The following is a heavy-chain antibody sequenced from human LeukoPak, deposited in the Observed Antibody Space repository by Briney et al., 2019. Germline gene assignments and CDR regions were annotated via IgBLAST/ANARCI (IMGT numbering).Heavy chain of an antibody. Sequence: SETLSLTCTVSGGSISSSSYYWGWIRQPPGKGLEWIGSIYYSGSTYYNPSLKSRVTISVDTSKNQFSLKLSSVTAADTAVYYCASEIAARPFMAFDIWGQGTMVTVSS. D-gene: IGHD6-6*01. J-gene: IGHJ3*02. CDR1: GGSISSSSYY. CDR3: ASEIAARPFMAFDI. CDR2: IYYSGST. V-gene: IGHV4-39*01.